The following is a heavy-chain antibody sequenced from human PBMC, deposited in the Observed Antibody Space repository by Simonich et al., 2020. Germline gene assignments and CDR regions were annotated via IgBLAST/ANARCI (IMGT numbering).Heavy chain of an antibody. V-gene: IGHV3-7*01. CDR1: GFTFSSYW. J-gene: IGHJ4*02. CDR2: IKQDGIEK. Sequence: EVQLVESGGGLVQPGGSLRLSCAASGFTFSSYWMSWVRQAPGKGLEWVANIKQDGIEKYYVEYVKGRFTISRDNAKNSLYLQMNSLRAEDTAVYYCARDREVYGSGSYYNYWGQGTLVTVSS. D-gene: IGHD3-10*01. CDR3: ARDREVYGSGSYYNY.